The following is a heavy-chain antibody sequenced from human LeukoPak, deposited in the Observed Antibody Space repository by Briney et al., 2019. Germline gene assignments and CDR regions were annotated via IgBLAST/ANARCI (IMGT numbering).Heavy chain of an antibody. CDR3: ARVRSTCSGGSSYPGVDWFDP. CDR2: VSSSSSYT. CDR1: GFTFSDYY. D-gene: IGHD2-15*01. J-gene: IGHJ5*02. Sequence: GGPLRLSCAASGFTFSDYYMSWIRQAPGKGLEWGSYVSSSSSYTNYADSVKGRFTNSRENAKSSLYLQINSLRAEDTPVYYCARVRSTCSGGSSYPGVDWFDPWGQGTLVTVSS. V-gene: IGHV3-11*06.